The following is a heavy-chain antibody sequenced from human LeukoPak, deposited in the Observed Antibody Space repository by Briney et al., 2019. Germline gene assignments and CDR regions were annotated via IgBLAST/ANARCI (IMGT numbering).Heavy chain of an antibody. CDR1: GFTFSGYA. Sequence: GGSLRLSCAASGFTFSGYAMSWVRQAPGKGLERVANIKQDGSEKYYVDSVKGRFTISRDNAKNSFYLQMNSLRAEDTAVYYCARGDGSYHYWGQGTLVTVSS. J-gene: IGHJ4*02. CDR3: ARGDGSYHY. CDR2: IKQDGSEK. D-gene: IGHD1-26*01. V-gene: IGHV3-7*04.